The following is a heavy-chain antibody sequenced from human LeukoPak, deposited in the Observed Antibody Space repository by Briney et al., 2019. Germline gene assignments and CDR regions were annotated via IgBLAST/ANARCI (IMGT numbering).Heavy chain of an antibody. CDR3: AKEATMDAGAFDI. CDR1: GFTFSSYG. Sequence: GGSLRLSCAASGFTFSSYGMHWVRQAPGKGLEWVAVISYDGSNKCYADSVKGRFTISRDNSKNTLYLQMNSLRAEDTAVYYCAKEATMDAGAFDIWGQGTMVTVSS. CDR2: ISYDGSNK. J-gene: IGHJ3*02. D-gene: IGHD3-10*01. V-gene: IGHV3-30*18.